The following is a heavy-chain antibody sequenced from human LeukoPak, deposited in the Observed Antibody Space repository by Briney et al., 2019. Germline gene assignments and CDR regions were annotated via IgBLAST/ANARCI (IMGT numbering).Heavy chain of an antibody. CDR1: GFTFSSYW. Sequence: GGSLRLSCAATGFTFSSYWMSWVRQAPGKGLEWVANIKQDGSEKYYVDSVKGRFTISRGNAKNSLYLQMNSLRAEDTALYYCATPPFSYSSGWCDNWFDPLGQGTLVTVSS. D-gene: IGHD6-19*01. J-gene: IGHJ5*02. V-gene: IGHV3-7*02. CDR3: ATPPFSYSSGWCDNWFDP. CDR2: IKQDGSEK.